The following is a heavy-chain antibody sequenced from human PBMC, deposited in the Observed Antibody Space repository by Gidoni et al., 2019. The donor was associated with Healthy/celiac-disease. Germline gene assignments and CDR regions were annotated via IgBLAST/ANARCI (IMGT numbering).Heavy chain of an antibody. J-gene: IGHJ3*02. CDR2: INPNSGGT. CDR3: ARGSGAYYYDSSGYAFDI. V-gene: IGHV1-2*04. CDR1: GYTFPGSY. Sequence: QVQLVQAGAEVKKPGASVKVPCKASGYTFPGSYMHWVRQAPGQGLEWMGWINPNSGGTNYAQKFQGWVTMTRDTSISTAYMELSRLRSDDTAVYYCARGSGAYYYDSSGYAFDIWGQGTMVTVSS. D-gene: IGHD3-22*01.